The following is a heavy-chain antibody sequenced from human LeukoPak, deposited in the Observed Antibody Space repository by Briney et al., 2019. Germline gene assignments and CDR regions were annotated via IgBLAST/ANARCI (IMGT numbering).Heavy chain of an antibody. J-gene: IGHJ5*02. CDR3: ATGSNSYDSSDFDH. Sequence: GGSLRLSCAASGFTFTNAWMNWVRQAPATGLEWVGRIRSIKDGGTPEYAAPVKGRFFISRDDSSNTLFLQMNSLKTEDTAMYYCATGSNSYDSSDFDHWGQGTLVTVSS. D-gene: IGHD3-22*01. CDR1: GFTFTNAW. V-gene: IGHV3-15*01. CDR2: IRSIKDGGTP.